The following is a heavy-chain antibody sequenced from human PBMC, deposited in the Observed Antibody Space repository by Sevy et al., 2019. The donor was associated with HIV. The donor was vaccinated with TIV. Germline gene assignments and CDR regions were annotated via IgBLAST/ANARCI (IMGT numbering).Heavy chain of an antibody. Sequence: GGSLRLSCAASGFTFSSYGMHWVRQAPGKGLEWVAVISYDGSNKYYADSVKGRFTISRDNSKNTLYLQMNSLRAEDTAVYYFARVTGYSSGYDSYYDGIDVWGQGTTVTVSS. V-gene: IGHV3-30*03. CDR2: ISYDGSNK. J-gene: IGHJ6*02. CDR1: GFTFSSYG. D-gene: IGHD6-19*01. CDR3: ARVTGYSSGYDSYYDGIDV.